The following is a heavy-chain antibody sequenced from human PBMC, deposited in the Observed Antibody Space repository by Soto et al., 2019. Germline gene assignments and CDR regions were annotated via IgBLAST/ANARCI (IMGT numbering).Heavy chain of an antibody. Sequence: PGGSLRLSCAASGFTFTSYAMNWVRQTPGKGLEWVSTITGSGGGTYYADSVKGRFTISRDNSKNTLYLQMNSLRAEDTAVYYCAKDRYCDYLFDYWGQGTQVTVSS. D-gene: IGHD4-17*01. V-gene: IGHV3-23*01. CDR3: AKDRYCDYLFDY. CDR2: ITGSGGGT. J-gene: IGHJ4*02. CDR1: GFTFTSYA.